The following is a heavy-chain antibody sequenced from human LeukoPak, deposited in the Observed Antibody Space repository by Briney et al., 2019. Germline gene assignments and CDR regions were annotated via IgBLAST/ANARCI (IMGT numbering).Heavy chain of an antibody. CDR1: GFTFSSYG. CDR2: ISGSGGST. V-gene: IGHV3-23*01. J-gene: IGHJ3*02. Sequence: PGGSLRLSCAASGFTFSSYGMSWVRQAPGKGLEWVSAISGSGGSTYYADSVKGRFTISRDNSKNTLYLQMNSLRAEDTAVYYCATIMDIVVVPAAIMLAFDIWGQGTMVTVSS. CDR3: ATIMDIVVVPAAIMLAFDI. D-gene: IGHD2-2*02.